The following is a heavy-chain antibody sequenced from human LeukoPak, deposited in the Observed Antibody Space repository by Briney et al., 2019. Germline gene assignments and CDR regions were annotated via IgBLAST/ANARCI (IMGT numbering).Heavy chain of an antibody. D-gene: IGHD3-10*01. CDR1: GFSFDDYA. CDR3: ARTYYYGSGSYYGLDY. V-gene: IGHV3-9*01. Sequence: PGGSLSLSCAPSGFSFDDYAMLWVRQAPGKGLEWVSGISWNSGSIGYADSVKGRFTISRDNAKNSLYLQMNSLRAEDTALYYCARTYYYGSGSYYGLDYWGQGTLVTVSS. J-gene: IGHJ4*02. CDR2: ISWNSGSI.